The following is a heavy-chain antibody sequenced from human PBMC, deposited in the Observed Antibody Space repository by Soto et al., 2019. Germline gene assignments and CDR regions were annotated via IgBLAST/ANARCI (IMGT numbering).Heavy chain of an antibody. CDR3: ARDLLHYDFWSGYSAYFYYGMDV. Sequence: GGSLTLSCAASGFTFSSYEMNWVRQAPGRGVEGVSYIRDSSGSVYYADYVKGRLTVSRDNAQNSVYLQMNSLRTEDTAVYYCARDLLHYDFWSGYSAYFYYGMDVWGPGTTVTVSS. CDR2: IRDSSGSV. D-gene: IGHD3-3*01. J-gene: IGHJ6*02. CDR1: GFTFSSYE. V-gene: IGHV3-48*03.